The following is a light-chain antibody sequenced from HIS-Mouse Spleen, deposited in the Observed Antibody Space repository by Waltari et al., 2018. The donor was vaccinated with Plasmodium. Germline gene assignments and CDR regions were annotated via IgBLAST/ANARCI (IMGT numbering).Light chain of an antibody. V-gene: IGKV1-39*01. CDR3: QQYNNWPRT. J-gene: IGKJ1*01. Sequence: DIQMTQSPSSLSASVGDRVTITCRASQSISNYLNWYQQKPGKAPKFLIYAASTLQSGVPSRFSGSGSGTDFTLTISSMQSEDFAVYYCQQYNNWPRTFGQGTKVEIK. CDR2: AAS. CDR1: QSISNY.